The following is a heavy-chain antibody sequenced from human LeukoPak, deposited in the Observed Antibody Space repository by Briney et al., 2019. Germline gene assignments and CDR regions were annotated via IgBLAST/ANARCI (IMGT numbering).Heavy chain of an antibody. V-gene: IGHV4-59*02. CDR1: GGSVSGYY. J-gene: IGHJ4*02. CDR2: VYYSGST. Sequence: PSETLPLTCVVSGGSVSGYYWGWIRQPPGRGLEWIGYVYYSGSTNYNPSFRSRITISVDTSRNQFSLQLGSVTAADTAVYYCARIHRYCSGGACYVLDNWGQGTLVAVSS. D-gene: IGHD2-15*01. CDR3: ARIHRYCSGGACYVLDN.